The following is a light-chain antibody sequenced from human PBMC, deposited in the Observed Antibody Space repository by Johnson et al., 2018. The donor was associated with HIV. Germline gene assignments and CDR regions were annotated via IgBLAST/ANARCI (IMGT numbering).Light chain of an antibody. Sequence: QSVLTQPPSVSAAPGQKVTISCSGSSSNIGNNYVSWYQQLPGTAPKLLIYENNKRPSGIPDRFSGSHSGTSAPLCSTDLQTGDEADYYCGTWDSSLSAYVFGTGTKVTVL. CDR2: ENN. CDR3: GTWDSSLSAYV. V-gene: IGLV1-51*02. CDR1: SSNIGNNY. J-gene: IGLJ1*01.